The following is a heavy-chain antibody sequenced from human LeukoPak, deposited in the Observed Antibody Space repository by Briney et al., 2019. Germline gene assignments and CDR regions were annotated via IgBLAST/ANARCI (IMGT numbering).Heavy chain of an antibody. CDR1: GFTFSSYG. CDR2: IRYDGSNK. V-gene: IGHV3-30*02. CDR3: AKGWTGRSSGPNWYFDL. J-gene: IGHJ2*01. D-gene: IGHD6-19*01. Sequence: GGSLRLSCAASGFTFSSYGMHWVRQAPGKGLEWVAFIRYDGSNKYYADSVKGRFTISRDNSKNTLYLQMNSLRAEDTAVYYCAKGWTGRSSGPNWYFDLWGRGTLVTVSS.